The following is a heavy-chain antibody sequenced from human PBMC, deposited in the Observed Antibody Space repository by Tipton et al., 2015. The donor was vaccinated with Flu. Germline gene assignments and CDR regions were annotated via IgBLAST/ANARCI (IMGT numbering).Heavy chain of an antibody. V-gene: IGHV4-34*01. J-gene: IGHJ4*02. D-gene: IGHD3-3*01. CDR1: GGSFSGYY. CDR3: ARKQGSGYTY. CDR2: INHSGNT. Sequence: TLSLTCAVYGGSFSGYYWSWIRQPPGKGLEWIGEINHSGNTNYNPSLKSRVTISVDTSKNQFSLKLSSVTAADTAVYYCARKQGSGYTYWGQGTLVTVSS.